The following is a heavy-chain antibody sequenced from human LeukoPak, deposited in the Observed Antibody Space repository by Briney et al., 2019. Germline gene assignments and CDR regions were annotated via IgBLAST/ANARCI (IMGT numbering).Heavy chain of an antibody. CDR3: TTDWAYYYDSSGYYYHAFDI. CDR1: GFTFSNAW. Sequence: PGGSLRLSCAASGFTFSNAWTSWVRQAPGKGLEWVGRIKSKTDGGTTDYAAPVKGRFTISRDDSKNTLYLQMNSLKTEDTAVYYCTTDWAYYYDSSGYYYHAFDIWGQGTMATVSS. CDR2: IKSKTDGGTT. D-gene: IGHD3-22*01. V-gene: IGHV3-15*01. J-gene: IGHJ3*02.